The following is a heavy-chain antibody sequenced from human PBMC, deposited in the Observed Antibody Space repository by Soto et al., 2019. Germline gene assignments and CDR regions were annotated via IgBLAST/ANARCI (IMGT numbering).Heavy chain of an antibody. D-gene: IGHD6-19*01. CDR2: IKQDGSEK. CDR1: GFTFSSYW. CDR3: ARAIIAVAGPEVWFDP. J-gene: IGHJ5*02. Sequence: SLRLSCAASGFTFSSYWMSWVRQAPGKGLEWVANIKQDGSEKYYVDSVKGRFTISRDNAKNSLYLQMNSLRAEDTAVYYCARAIIAVAGPEVWFDPWGQGTLVTVSS. V-gene: IGHV3-7*05.